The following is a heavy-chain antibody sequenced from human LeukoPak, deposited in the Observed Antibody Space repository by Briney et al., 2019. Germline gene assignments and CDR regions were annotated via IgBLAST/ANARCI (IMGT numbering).Heavy chain of an antibody. Sequence: GGSLRLSCEASGFIFSNYAMSWVRQAPGKGLEWVSAIGGSGGSTFYADSVKGRFTISRDNSRKTLYLQMNSLRAEDTAVYYCAKTGGHYYDSSASYYPDYWGQGTLVTVSS. V-gene: IGHV3-23*01. J-gene: IGHJ4*02. CDR3: AKTGGHYYDSSASYYPDY. D-gene: IGHD3-22*01. CDR2: IGGSGGST. CDR1: GFIFSNYA.